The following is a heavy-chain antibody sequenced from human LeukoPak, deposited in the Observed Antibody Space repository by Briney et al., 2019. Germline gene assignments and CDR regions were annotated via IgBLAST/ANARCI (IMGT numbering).Heavy chain of an antibody. CDR2: TYYRSRWGN. J-gene: IGHJ4*02. CDR3: VRDSDDYYWALDF. V-gene: IGHV6-1*01. CDR1: GDIVSNNIAT. D-gene: IGHD3-10*01. Sequence: SQTLSLTCAISGDIVSNNIATWNWVRQSPSRGLEWLVRTYYRSRWGNDSAISVKVRITINPDTSRNPLSLQLNSVTPEDTAVYYCVRDSDDYYWALDFWGQGTPVTVSS.